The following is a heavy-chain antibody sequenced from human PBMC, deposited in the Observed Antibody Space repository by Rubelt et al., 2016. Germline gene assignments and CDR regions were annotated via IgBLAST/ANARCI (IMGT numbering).Heavy chain of an antibody. V-gene: IGHV1-2*02. J-gene: IGHJ3*02. CDR2: INPKSGDT. Sequence: QVQLVQSGAEVKKPGASVKVSCKASGYTFTGSYLHWVRPAPGQGLEYMGWINPKSGDTKYEQEFQGRVTMTRDTSISTLYMELSRLRSDDTAVYYCAREAAYDAFDIWGQGTMVTVSS. CDR1: GYTFTGSY. CDR3: AREAAYDAFDI. D-gene: IGHD2-15*01.